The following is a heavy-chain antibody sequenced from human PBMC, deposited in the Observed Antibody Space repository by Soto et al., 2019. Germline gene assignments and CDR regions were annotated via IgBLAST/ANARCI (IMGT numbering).Heavy chain of an antibody. J-gene: IGHJ6*03. CDR2: IYYSGST. Sequence: PSETLSLTCTVSGGSISSYYWGWIRQPPGKGLEGIGYIYYSGSTNYNPSLKSRVTISVDTSKNQFSLKLSSVTAADTAVYYCARGTNYYGSGSYGVDYYYMDVWGKGTTVTVSS. V-gene: IGHV4-59*01. D-gene: IGHD3-10*01. CDR3: ARGTNYYGSGSYGVDYYYMDV. CDR1: GGSISSYY.